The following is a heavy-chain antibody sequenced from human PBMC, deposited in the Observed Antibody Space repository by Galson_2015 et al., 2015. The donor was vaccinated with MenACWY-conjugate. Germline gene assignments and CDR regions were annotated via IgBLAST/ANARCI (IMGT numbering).Heavy chain of an antibody. J-gene: IGHJ4*02. V-gene: IGHV4-39*07. CDR2: IYYNGNT. CDR3: ARWCGSSSCSPSRSFDY. CDR1: GGSISRSYYF. Sequence: SETLSLTCTVSGGSISRSYYFWGWIRQPPGKGLEWIGNIYYNGNTYHNPSLKRRVTISIDTSKNRFSLELSSVTAADTAVYYCARWCGSSSCSPSRSFDYWGQGTLVTVSS. D-gene: IGHD2-2*01.